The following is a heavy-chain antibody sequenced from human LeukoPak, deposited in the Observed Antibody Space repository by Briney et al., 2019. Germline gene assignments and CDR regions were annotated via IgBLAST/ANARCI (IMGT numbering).Heavy chain of an antibody. CDR3: ARDFEYQLLSSY. D-gene: IGHD2-2*01. Sequence: ASVKVSCKASGYTFTSYGISWVRQAPGQGLEWMGWISAYNGNTNYAQKLQGSVTMTTDTSTSTAYMELRSLRSDDTAVYYCARDFEYQLLSSYWGQGTLVTVSS. CDR2: ISAYNGNT. V-gene: IGHV1-18*01. CDR1: GYTFTSYG. J-gene: IGHJ4*02.